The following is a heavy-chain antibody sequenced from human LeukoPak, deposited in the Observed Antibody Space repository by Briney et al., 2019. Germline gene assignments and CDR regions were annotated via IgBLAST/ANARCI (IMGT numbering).Heavy chain of an antibody. CDR3: ATSPQYYYDSSGYYPHW. CDR2: ISAYNGNT. V-gene: IGHV1-18*01. D-gene: IGHD3-22*01. CDR1: GYTFTNYG. Sequence: ASVTVSCKASGYTFTNYGISWVRQAPGQGLEWMGWISAYNGNTNYAQKLQGRVPMTTDTSTSTAYMELRSLRSDDTAVYYCATSPQYYYDSSGYYPHWWGQGTLVTVSS. J-gene: IGHJ4*02.